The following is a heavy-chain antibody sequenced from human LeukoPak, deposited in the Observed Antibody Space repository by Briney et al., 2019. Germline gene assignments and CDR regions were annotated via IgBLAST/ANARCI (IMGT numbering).Heavy chain of an antibody. CDR2: INPNSGAT. D-gene: IGHD6-13*01. Sequence: ASVKVSCKASGYTFTGYYIHWVRRAPGQGLEWMGWINPNSGATAYAQNLQGRVTMTRDMSNSTVYMELSSLRSDDTAVYYCARAAYSSSFYYYYGMDVWGQGTTVTVSS. J-gene: IGHJ6*02. CDR3: ARAAYSSSFYYYYGMDV. V-gene: IGHV1-2*02. CDR1: GYTFTGYY.